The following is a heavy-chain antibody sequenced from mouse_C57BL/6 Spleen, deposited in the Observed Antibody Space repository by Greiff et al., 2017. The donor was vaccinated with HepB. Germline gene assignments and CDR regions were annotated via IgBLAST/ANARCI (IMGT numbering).Heavy chain of an antibody. CDR1: GFSLTSYG. J-gene: IGHJ3*01. V-gene: IGHV2-6*01. CDR2: IWGVGST. Sequence: QVQLKESGPGLVAPSQSLSITCTVSGFSLTSYGVDWVRQSPGKGLEWLGVIWGVGSTNYNSALKSRLSISKDNSKSQVFLKMNSLHTDDTAMYYCASEDDYDRFAYWGQGTLVTVSA. D-gene: IGHD2-4*01. CDR3: ASEDDYDRFAY.